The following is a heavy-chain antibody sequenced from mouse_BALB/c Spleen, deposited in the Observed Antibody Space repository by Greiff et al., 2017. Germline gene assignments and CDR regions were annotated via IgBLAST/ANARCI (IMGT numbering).Heavy chain of an antibody. CDR3: ASSYYGSSYVGY. V-gene: IGHV1-7*01. CDR1: GYTFTSYW. J-gene: IGHJ2*01. D-gene: IGHD1-1*01. Sequence: LQESGAELAKPGASVKMSCKASGYTFTSYWMHWVKQRPGQGLEWIGYINPSTGYTEYNQKFKDKATLTADKSSSTAYMQLSSLTSEDSAVYYCASSYYGSSYVGYWGQGTTLTVSS. CDR2: INPSTGYT.